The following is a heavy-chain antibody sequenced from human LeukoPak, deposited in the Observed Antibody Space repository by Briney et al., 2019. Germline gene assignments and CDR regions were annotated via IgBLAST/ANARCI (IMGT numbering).Heavy chain of an antibody. CDR3: ARDFGRYHCYDSSGYYATQHFDY. CDR1: GYTFTGYY. J-gene: IGHJ4*02. Sequence: GASVKVSCKASGYTFTGYYMHWVRQAPGQGLEWMGWINPNSGGTNYAQKFQGRVTMTRDTSISTAYMELSRLRSDDTAVYYCARDFGRYHCYDSSGYYATQHFDYWGQGTLVTVSS. D-gene: IGHD3-22*01. CDR2: INPNSGGT. V-gene: IGHV1-2*02.